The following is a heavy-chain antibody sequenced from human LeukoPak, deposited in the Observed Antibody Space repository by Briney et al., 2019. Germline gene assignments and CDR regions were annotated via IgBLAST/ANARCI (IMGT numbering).Heavy chain of an antibody. CDR3: ARAPRRTGITIFGVVMERGNWFDP. J-gene: IGHJ5*02. CDR2: MNPNSGNT. V-gene: IGHV1-8*01. Sequence: ASVKVSCTASGYTFTSYDINWVRQATGQGLEWMGWMNPNSGNTGYAQKFQGRVTMTRNTSISTAYMELSSLRSEDTAVYYCARAPRRTGITIFGVVMERGNWFDPWGQGTLVTVSS. D-gene: IGHD3-3*01. CDR1: GYTFTSYD.